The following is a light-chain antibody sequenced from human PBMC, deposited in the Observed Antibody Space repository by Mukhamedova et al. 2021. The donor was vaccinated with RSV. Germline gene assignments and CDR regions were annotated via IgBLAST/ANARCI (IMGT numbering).Light chain of an antibody. CDR3: QQYYSYPLT. J-gene: IGKJ5*01. CDR2: AAS. CDR1: QGISSY. V-gene: IGKV1-8*01. Sequence: CRASQGISSYLAWYQQKPGKAPKLLIYAASTLQSGVPSRFSGSGSGTDFTLTISCLQSEDFATYYCQQYYSYPLTFGQGTRLEI.